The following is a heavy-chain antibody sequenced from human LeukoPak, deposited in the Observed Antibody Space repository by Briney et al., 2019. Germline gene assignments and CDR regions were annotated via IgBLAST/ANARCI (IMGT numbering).Heavy chain of an antibody. J-gene: IGHJ6*03. CDR2: INPNSGGT. Sequence: ASVKVSCKASGYTFTGYYMHWVGQAPGQGLEWMGWINPNSGGTNYAQKFQGRVTMTRDTSISTAYMELSRLRSDDTAVYYCARDVGGSSWSKYYYYMDVWGKGTAVTISS. D-gene: IGHD6-13*01. V-gene: IGHV1-2*02. CDR1: GYTFTGYY. CDR3: ARDVGGSSWSKYYYYMDV.